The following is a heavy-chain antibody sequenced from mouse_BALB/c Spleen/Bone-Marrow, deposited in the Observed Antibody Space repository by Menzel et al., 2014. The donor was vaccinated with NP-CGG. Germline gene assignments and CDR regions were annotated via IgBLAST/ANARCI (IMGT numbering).Heavy chain of an antibody. J-gene: IGHJ2*01. CDR3: ARSKGGFYFDY. Sequence: VQLQQSGAELMKPGASVKISCKATGYTFSSYWIEWVKQRPGHGLEWIGEILPGSGSTNYNEKFKGKATFTADTSSNTAYTQLSSLTPEDSAVYYCARSKGGFYFDYWAQGTTLTVSS. D-gene: IGHD2-5*01. CDR1: GYTFSSYW. CDR2: ILPGSGST. V-gene: IGHV1-9*01.